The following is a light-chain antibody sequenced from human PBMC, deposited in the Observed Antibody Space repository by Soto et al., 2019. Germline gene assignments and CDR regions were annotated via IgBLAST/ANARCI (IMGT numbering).Light chain of an antibody. J-gene: IGKJ4*01. CDR3: QQYNSYPLT. CDR1: QSISSW. V-gene: IGKV1-5*03. Sequence: DIQMTQSPSTLSASVGDRVTITCRASQSISSWLAWYQQKPVIAPKLLIYKASSLESGVPSRFSGSGSGTEFTLPISSLQPDDFATYYCQQYNSYPLTFGGGTKVEIK. CDR2: KAS.